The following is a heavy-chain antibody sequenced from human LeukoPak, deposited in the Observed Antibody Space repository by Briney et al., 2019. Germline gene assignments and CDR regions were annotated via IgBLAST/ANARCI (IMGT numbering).Heavy chain of an antibody. CDR2: IIPIFGTA. CDR3: VFSGHDYGDYVRGDFDY. CDR1: GFTFSSYA. V-gene: IGHV1-69*06. Sequence: GGSLRLSCAASGFTFSSYAISWVRQAPGQGLEWMGGIIPIFGTANYAQKFQGRVTITADKSTSTAYMELSSLRSEDTAVYYCVFSGHDYGDYVRGDFDYWGQGTLVTVSS. D-gene: IGHD4-17*01. J-gene: IGHJ4*02.